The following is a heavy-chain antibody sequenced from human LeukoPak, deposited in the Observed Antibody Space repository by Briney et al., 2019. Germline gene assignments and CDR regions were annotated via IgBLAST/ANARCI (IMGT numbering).Heavy chain of an antibody. CDR2: IYHSGST. Sequence: SETLSLTCTVSGGSISSSSYYWGWIRQPPGKGLEWIGSIYHSGSTYYNPSLKSRVTISVDTSKNQFSLKLSSVTAADTAVYYCARDRGFYYGSGSYVYYFDYWGQGTLVTVSS. D-gene: IGHD3-10*01. V-gene: IGHV4-39*07. J-gene: IGHJ4*02. CDR1: GGSISSSSYY. CDR3: ARDRGFYYGSGSYVYYFDY.